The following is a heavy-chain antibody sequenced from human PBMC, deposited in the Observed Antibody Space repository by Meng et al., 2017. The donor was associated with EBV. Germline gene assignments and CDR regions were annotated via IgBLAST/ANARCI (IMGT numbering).Heavy chain of an antibody. D-gene: IGHD3-10*01. Sequence: LQSGAEGNKPGSSVMGSCRSSGVTLRSDAVSWVQQAPGQGLEWMGGLIPMVGAPQYAQKFQGRVTIIADESTSTHSMELNSLRSEDTAMYYCASESGRGFTPDYWGQGTLVTVSS. CDR2: LIPMVGAP. J-gene: IGHJ4*02. CDR3: ASESGRGFTPDY. CDR1: GVTLRSDA. V-gene: IGHV1-69*01.